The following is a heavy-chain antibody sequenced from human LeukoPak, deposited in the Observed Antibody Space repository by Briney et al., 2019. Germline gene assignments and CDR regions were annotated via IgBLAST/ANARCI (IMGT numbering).Heavy chain of an antibody. J-gene: IGHJ5*02. Sequence: PSETLSLTCTVSGGSMSSYYWNWVRQPPGKGLEWIGNIYSSGSTDYNPSLKSRVTISVDTSKNQFSLKLSSVTAADTAVYYCARITTGTRFIDPWGQGTLVTVSS. CDR1: GGSMSSYY. D-gene: IGHD1-1*01. V-gene: IGHV4-59*12. CDR2: IYSSGST. CDR3: ARITTGTRFIDP.